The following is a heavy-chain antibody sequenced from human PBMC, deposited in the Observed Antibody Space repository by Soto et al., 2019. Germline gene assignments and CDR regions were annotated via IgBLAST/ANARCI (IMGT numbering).Heavy chain of an antibody. J-gene: IGHJ6*02. V-gene: IGHV3-30*18. D-gene: IGHD5-12*01. CDR2: ISYDGSNK. Sequence: GGSLRLSCAASGFTLSSYGMHWVRQAPGKGLEWVAVISYDGSNKYYADSVKGRFTISRDNSKNTLYLQMNSLRAEDTAVYYCAKGGGYNSASGYYYYGMDVWGQGTTVTVSS. CDR3: AKGGGYNSASGYYYYGMDV. CDR1: GFTLSSYG.